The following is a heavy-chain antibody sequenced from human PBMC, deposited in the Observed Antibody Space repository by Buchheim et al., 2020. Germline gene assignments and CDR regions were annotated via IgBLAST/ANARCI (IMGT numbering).Heavy chain of an antibody. Sequence: EVRLLESGGGLVQPGGSLRLSCAASGFTFSTYAMTWVRQAPGKGLEWVSAIIGSGGSSYYADSVKGRSTISRDNSKNTLYLQMNSLRAEDTALYYCAKGTTDVTYYFDYWGQGTL. V-gene: IGHV3-23*01. CDR2: IIGSGGSS. CDR1: GFTFSTYA. CDR3: AKGTTDVTYYFDY. J-gene: IGHJ4*02. D-gene: IGHD4-23*01.